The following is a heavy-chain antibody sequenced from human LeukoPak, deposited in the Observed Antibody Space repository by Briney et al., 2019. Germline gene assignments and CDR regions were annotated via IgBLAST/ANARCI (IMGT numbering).Heavy chain of an antibody. CDR2: ISAYNGNT. CDR1: GYTFISYG. J-gene: IGHJ4*02. CDR3: AREKWEDSSGYYLVY. Sequence: ASVKVSCKASGYTFISYGISWVRQAPGQGLEWMGWISAYNGNTNYAQKLQGRGTMTKDTSTRTAYMELRSLRSDDTAVYYCAREKWEDSSGYYLVYWGQGTLVTVSS. V-gene: IGHV1-18*01. D-gene: IGHD3-22*01.